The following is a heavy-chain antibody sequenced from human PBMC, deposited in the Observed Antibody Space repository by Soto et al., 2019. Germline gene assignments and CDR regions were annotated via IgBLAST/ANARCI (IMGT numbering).Heavy chain of an antibody. CDR1: GYTFNSYG. CDR2: ISAYNGNT. Sequence: GASVKVSCKASGYTFNSYGISWVRQAPGQGLEWMGWISAYNGNTNYAQKLQGRVTMTTDTSTSTAYMELRSLRSDDTAVYYCARDRVVVYCSGGSCYDYYYYMDVWGKGTTVTVSS. V-gene: IGHV1-18*01. CDR3: ARDRVVVYCSGGSCYDYYYYMDV. J-gene: IGHJ6*03. D-gene: IGHD2-15*01.